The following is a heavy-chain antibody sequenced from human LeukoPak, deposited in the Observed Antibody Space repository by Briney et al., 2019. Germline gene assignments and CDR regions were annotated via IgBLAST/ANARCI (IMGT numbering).Heavy chain of an antibody. CDR1: GFTFSSYS. J-gene: IGHJ4*02. CDR3: ARVEDLWFGELSLSDY. Sequence: TGGSLRLSCAASGFTFSSYSMNWVRQAPGKGLEWVSSISSSSSYIYYADSVKGRFTISRDNAKNSLYLQMNSLRAEDTAVYYCARVEDLWFGELSLSDYWGQGTLVTVSS. V-gene: IGHV3-21*04. CDR2: ISSSSSYI. D-gene: IGHD3-10*01.